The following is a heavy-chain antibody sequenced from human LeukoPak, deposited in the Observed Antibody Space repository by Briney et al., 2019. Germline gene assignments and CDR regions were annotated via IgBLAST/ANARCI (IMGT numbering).Heavy chain of an antibody. J-gene: IGHJ4*02. D-gene: IGHD5-12*01. V-gene: IGHV3-7*01. CDR3: ARLVAKVDY. CDR1: VFTFSSYW. Sequence: GGALRLSCAASVFTFSSYWMSCVRQAPGKGLEWVANIKQEGSEKYYVDSVKGRFTISRDNAKNSLYLQMNSLRAEDTAVYYCARLVAKVDYWGQGTLVTVSS. CDR2: IKQEGSEK.